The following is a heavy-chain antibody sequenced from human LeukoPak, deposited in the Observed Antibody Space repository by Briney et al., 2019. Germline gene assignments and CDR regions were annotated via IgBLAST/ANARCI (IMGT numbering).Heavy chain of an antibody. CDR2: IIPLFGTA. D-gene: IGHD4-11*01. V-gene: IGHV1-69*05. CDR3: ARDHYSNYDGFDY. J-gene: IGHJ4*02. CDR1: GGTFISYA. Sequence: ASVKVSCKASGGTFISYAISWGRQAPGEGLEWMGRIIPLFGTANYAQKFQDRVTITTDESTSTAYMELSSLRSEDTAMYYCARDHYSNYDGFDYWGQGTLVTVSS.